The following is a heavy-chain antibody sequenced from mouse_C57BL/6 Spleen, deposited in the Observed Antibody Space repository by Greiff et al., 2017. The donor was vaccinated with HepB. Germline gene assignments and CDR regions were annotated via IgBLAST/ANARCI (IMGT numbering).Heavy chain of an antibody. CDR3: ASDYYGSSYVGAWFAY. Sequence: QVHVKQSGPELVKPGASVKISCKASGYAFSSSWMNWVKQRPGKGLEWIGRIYPGDGDTNYNGKFKGKATLTADKSSSTAYMQLSSLTSEDSAVYFCASDYYGSSYVGAWFAYWGQGTLVTVSA. V-gene: IGHV1-82*01. J-gene: IGHJ3*01. D-gene: IGHD1-1*01. CDR1: GYAFSSSW. CDR2: IYPGDGDT.